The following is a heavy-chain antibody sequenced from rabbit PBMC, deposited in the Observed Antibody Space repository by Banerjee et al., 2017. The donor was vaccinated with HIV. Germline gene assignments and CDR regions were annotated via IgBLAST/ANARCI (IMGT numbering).Heavy chain of an antibody. CDR1: GFDFSSNG. CDR3: ARDLAGVIGWNFNL. J-gene: IGHJ4*01. CDR2: IYTSSGNT. V-gene: IGHV1S40*01. D-gene: IGHD4-1*01. Sequence: QSLEEYGGDLVQPEGSLTLTCKASGFDFSSNGVSWVRQAPGKGLEWIGYIYTSSGNTHYASWAKGRFTISKTSSTTVTLQMTSLTAADTATYFCARDLAGVIGWNFNLGGQGTLVTVS.